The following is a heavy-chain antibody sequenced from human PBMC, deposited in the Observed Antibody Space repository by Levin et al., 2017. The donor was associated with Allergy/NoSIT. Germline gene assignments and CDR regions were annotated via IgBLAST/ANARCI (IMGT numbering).Heavy chain of an antibody. Sequence: GGSLRLSRAASGFTFSSYGMHWVRQAPGKGLEWVAVISYDGSNKYYADSVKGRFTISRDNSKNTLYLQMNSLRAEDTAVYYCAKVTGFGWFGVDDYWGQGTLVTVSS. CDR1: GFTFSSYG. CDR3: AKVTGFGWFGVDDY. V-gene: IGHV3-30*18. CDR2: ISYDGSNK. J-gene: IGHJ4*02. D-gene: IGHD3-10*01.